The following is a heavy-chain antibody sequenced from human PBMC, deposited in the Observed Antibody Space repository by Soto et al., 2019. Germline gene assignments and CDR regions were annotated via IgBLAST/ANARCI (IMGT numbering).Heavy chain of an antibody. J-gene: IGHJ4*02. D-gene: IGHD2-8*01. Sequence: QVQLVQSGAEVKKPGSSVKVSCKASGGTFSSYTISWVRQAPGQGLEWMGSIIPILGIANYAQKFQVRVTITADKSTSTAYIELSSLRSEDTAVYYCARDPLPCTNGVCYNGYCGQGTLVTVSS. CDR3: ARDPLPCTNGVCYNGY. CDR1: GGTFSSYT. V-gene: IGHV1-69*08. CDR2: IIPILGIA.